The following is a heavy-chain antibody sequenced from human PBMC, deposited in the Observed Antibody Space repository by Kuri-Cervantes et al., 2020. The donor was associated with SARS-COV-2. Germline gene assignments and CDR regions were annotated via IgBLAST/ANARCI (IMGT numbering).Heavy chain of an antibody. CDR3: ARGVYDILTGYYGLDY. J-gene: IGHJ4*02. Sequence: SETLSLTCTVSGNSLSSGDYYWSWIRQPPGKGLEWIGYIYYSGSTYYNPSLKSRVTISVDTSKNQFSLKLSSVTAADTAVYYCARGVYDILTGYYGLDYWGQGTLVTVSS. D-gene: IGHD3-9*01. CDR1: GNSLSSGDYY. CDR2: IYYSGST. V-gene: IGHV4-30-4*08.